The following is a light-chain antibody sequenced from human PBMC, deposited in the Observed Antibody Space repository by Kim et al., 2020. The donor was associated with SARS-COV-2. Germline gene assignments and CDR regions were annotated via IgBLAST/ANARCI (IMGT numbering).Light chain of an antibody. CDR2: AAS. Sequence: ASVVDRVTVTCRASQGISSYLAWYQQKPGKAPKLLIYAASTLQGGVPSRFSGSESGTDFTLTISSLQPEDFATYYCQQLNSYPLTFGGGTKVDIK. CDR1: QGISSY. V-gene: IGKV1-9*01. J-gene: IGKJ4*01. CDR3: QQLNSYPLT.